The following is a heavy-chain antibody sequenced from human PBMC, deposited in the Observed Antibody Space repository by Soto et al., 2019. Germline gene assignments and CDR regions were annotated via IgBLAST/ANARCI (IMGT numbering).Heavy chain of an antibody. J-gene: IGHJ4*02. CDR1: GFTFSGYS. V-gene: IGHV3-64*01. CDR2: INTKGVNT. Sequence: VQLVESGGGLVQPGGSLRLSCAASGFTFSGYSMFWVRQAPGKGLEYVLAINTKGVNTFYAKSVKGRFTISRDNSKNPMYLQMGSLRAEDMAVYYCARGRVEDSSGWATYFDYGGQGTLVTVSS. CDR3: ARGRVEDSSGWATYFDY. D-gene: IGHD6-19*01.